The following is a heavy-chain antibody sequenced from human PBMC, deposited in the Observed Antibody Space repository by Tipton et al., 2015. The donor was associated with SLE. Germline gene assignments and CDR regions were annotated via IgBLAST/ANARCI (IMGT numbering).Heavy chain of an antibody. CDR1: GFTFSSYW. Sequence: SLRLSCAASGFTFSSYWMHWVRQAPEKGLVWVSRINSDGSSTSYADSVKGRFTISRDNSKNSLYLQMNSLRAEDTALYYCAKEYYYDSSGWDWGQGTLVTVSS. D-gene: IGHD3-22*01. V-gene: IGHV3-74*01. CDR2: INSDGSST. J-gene: IGHJ4*02. CDR3: AKEYYYDSSGWD.